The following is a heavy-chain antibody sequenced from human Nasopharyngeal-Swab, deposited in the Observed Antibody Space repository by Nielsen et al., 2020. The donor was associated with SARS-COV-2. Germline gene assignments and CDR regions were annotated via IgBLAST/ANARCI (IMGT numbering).Heavy chain of an antibody. CDR3: ARYNLGATPRAFDI. J-gene: IGHJ3*02. CDR2: IIPIFGTA. Sequence: SVKVSCKASGGTFGSYAISWVRQAPGQGLEWMGGIIPIFGTANYAQKFQGRVTITADESTSTAYMELSSLRSEDTAVYYCARYNLGATPRAFDIWGQGTMVTVSS. CDR1: GGTFGSYA. V-gene: IGHV1-69*13. D-gene: IGHD1-26*01.